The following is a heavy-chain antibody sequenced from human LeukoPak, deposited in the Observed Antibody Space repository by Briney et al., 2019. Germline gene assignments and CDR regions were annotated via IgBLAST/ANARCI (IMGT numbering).Heavy chain of an antibody. V-gene: IGHV3-23*01. CDR1: GFTFSSSA. D-gene: IGHD1-26*01. Sequence: GGSLRLSCAASGFTFSSSAMSWVRQAPGKGLEWVSAISGSGGSTYYADSVKGRFTISRDNSKNTLYLQMNSLRAEDTAVYYCAKAPRGSLHFDYWGQGTLVTVSS. J-gene: IGHJ4*02. CDR2: ISGSGGST. CDR3: AKAPRGSLHFDY.